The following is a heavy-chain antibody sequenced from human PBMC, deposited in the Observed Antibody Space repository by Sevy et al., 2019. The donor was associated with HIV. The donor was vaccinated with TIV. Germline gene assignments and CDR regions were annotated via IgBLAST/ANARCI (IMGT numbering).Heavy chain of an antibody. CDR2: IYYSGST. CDR3: ARGEGRHYGSGVLGYYYYGMDV. V-gene: IGHV4-59*01. J-gene: IGHJ6*02. D-gene: IGHD3-10*01. CDR1: SGSISSYY. Sequence: SETLSLTCTVSSGSISSYYSSWIRQPPGKGLEWIGYIYYSGSTNYNPSLKSRVTISVDTSKNQFSLKLSSVTTADTAVYYCARGEGRHYGSGVLGYYYYGMDVWGQGTTVTVSS.